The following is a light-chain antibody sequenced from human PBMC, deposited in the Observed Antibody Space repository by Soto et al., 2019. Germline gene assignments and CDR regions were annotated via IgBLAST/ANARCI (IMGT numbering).Light chain of an antibody. CDR1: QSVSRTF. CDR2: GAS. V-gene: IGKV3-20*01. Sequence: EIVLTQSPGTLSLSPGERATLSCRASQSVSRTFLAWYQQKPGKPPRLLIYGASSRATGIPDRFSGSGSGTDFTLTISSLEPEDSALYYCQQYDTSPRTFGQGTKVEI. J-gene: IGKJ2*01. CDR3: QQYDTSPRT.